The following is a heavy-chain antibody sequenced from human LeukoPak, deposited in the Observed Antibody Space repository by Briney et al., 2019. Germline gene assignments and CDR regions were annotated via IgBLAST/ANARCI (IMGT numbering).Heavy chain of an antibody. J-gene: IGHJ4*02. V-gene: IGHV3-21*01. CDR2: IGSSSTYI. D-gene: IGHD5-18*01. CDR3: AASTKHTAMVDY. Sequence: KSGGSLRLSCEAYGFTLGDHWMTWVRQAPGKGLEWVSSIGSSSTYIYYTDSVKGRFTISRDNAKNSLYLQMNSLRAEDTAVYYCAASTKHTAMVDYWGQGTLVTVSS. CDR1: GFTLGDHW.